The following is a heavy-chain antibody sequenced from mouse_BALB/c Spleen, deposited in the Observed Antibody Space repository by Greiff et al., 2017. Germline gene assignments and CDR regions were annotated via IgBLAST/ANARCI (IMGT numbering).Heavy chain of an antibody. CDR1: GYTFTSYW. D-gene: IGHD2-1*01. J-gene: IGHJ3*01. CDR2: IYPGDGDT. CDR3: AREGGNSAWFAY. Sequence: VQLQESGAELARPGASVKLSCKASGYTFTSYWMQWVKQRPGQGLEWIGAIYPGDGDTRYTQKFKGKATLTADKSSSTAYMQLSSLASEDSAVYYCAREGGNSAWFAYWGQGTLVTVSA. V-gene: IGHV1-87*01.